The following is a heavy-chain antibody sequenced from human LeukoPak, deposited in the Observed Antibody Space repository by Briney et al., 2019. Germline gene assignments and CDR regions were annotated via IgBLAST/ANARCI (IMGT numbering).Heavy chain of an antibody. D-gene: IGHD6-19*01. CDR3: ARGVAVARYGMDV. Sequence: ASVKVSCKASGYTFTSYGISWLRQAPGQGLEWMGWISAYNGNTNYAQKLQRRVTMTTDTSTSTAYMDLRSLRSDDTAVYYCARGVAVARYGMDVWGQGTTVTVSS. CDR2: ISAYNGNT. V-gene: IGHV1-18*01. CDR1: GYTFTSYG. J-gene: IGHJ6*02.